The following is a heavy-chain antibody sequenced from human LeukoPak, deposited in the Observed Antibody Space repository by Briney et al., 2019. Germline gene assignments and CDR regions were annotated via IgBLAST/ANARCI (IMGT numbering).Heavy chain of an antibody. Sequence: PGGSLGLSCATSGFTFSTYWMHWVRQTPGKELEWVARINSDGRTTVYADSVRGRFAISRDNAKNTLYLQMNSLRAEDTAVYYCTSDSPDYGMDVWGQGTTVIVSS. V-gene: IGHV3-74*01. J-gene: IGHJ6*02. CDR2: INSDGRTT. CDR1: GFTFSTYW. CDR3: TSDSPDYGMDV.